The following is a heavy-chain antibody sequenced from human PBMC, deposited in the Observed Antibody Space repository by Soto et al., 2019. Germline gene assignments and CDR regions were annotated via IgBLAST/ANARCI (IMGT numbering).Heavy chain of an antibody. Sequence: QVQLVQSGAEVKKPGASVKVSCKASGYTFTNYGIAWVRQAPGQGLEWMGWISPYSGKTDYRQNLQGRVTMTADTSXHTAYMELRSLRSDDTAVYYCTRDRLTLTTSLIFDFWGQGTLVTVSS. CDR3: TRDRLTLTTSLIFDF. J-gene: IGHJ4*02. CDR2: ISPYSGKT. V-gene: IGHV1-18*01. CDR1: GYTFTNYG. D-gene: IGHD3-9*01.